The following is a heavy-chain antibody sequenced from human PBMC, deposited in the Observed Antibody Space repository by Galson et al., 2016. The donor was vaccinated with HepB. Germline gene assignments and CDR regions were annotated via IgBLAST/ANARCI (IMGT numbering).Heavy chain of an antibody. Sequence: SLRLSCAASGVIFSSYAMSWVRQAPGKGLEWVSHINGDGSATIYADSVKGRFTISRDNAKNTLYLQMNSLRAEDTAVYYCARDRGYPDAFDIWGQGTMVTVSS. J-gene: IGHJ3*02. CDR2: INGDGSAT. CDR1: GVIFSSYA. CDR3: ARDRGYPDAFDI. V-gene: IGHV3-74*01. D-gene: IGHD1-1*01.